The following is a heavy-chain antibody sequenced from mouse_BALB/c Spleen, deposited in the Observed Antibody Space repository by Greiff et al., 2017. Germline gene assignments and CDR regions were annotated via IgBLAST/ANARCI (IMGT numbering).Heavy chain of an antibody. CDR3: TGNYDAMDY. J-gene: IGHJ4*01. CDR1: GFTFSSYT. Sequence: EVQVVESGGGLVKPGGSLKLSCAASGFTFSSYTMSWVRQTPEKRLEWVATISSGGSYTYYPDSVKGRFTISRDNAKNTLYLQMSSLKSEDTAMYYCTGNYDAMDYWGQGTSVTVSS. CDR2: ISSGGSYT. V-gene: IGHV5-6-4*01. D-gene: IGHD2-1*01.